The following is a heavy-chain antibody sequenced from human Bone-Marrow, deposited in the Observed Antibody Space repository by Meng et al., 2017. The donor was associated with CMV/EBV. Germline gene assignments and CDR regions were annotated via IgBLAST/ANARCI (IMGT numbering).Heavy chain of an antibody. Sequence: GESLKISCAASGFTVSSNYMSWVRQAPGKGLEWVSVIYSGGSTNYADSVKGRFTISRDNSKNTLYLQMNSLRAEDTAVYYCARVGYCSSTSCSSWGQGTLVTVSS. J-gene: IGHJ5*02. CDR1: GFTVSSNY. D-gene: IGHD2-2*01. V-gene: IGHV3-53*01. CDR2: IYSGGST. CDR3: ARVGYCSSTSCSS.